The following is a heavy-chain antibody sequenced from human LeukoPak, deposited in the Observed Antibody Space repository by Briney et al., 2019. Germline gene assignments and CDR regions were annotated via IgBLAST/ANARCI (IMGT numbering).Heavy chain of an antibody. CDR3: VRHDGRGGAAMGSLDS. CDR2: LYLSRTT. Sequence: SETLSLTCTVSGGSISGGSHHWGWFRQSPGKGLEWIGSLYLSRTTYYNPSLNSRVTISVDTSKNQFSLQLNSVTAADTAVYYCVRHDGRGGAAMGSLDSWGQGSLVTVSS. J-gene: IGHJ4*02. D-gene: IGHD2-2*01. V-gene: IGHV4-39*01. CDR1: GGSISGGSHH.